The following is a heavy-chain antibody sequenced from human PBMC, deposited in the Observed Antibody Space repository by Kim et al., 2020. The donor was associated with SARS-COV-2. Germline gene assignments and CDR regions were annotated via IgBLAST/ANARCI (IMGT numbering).Heavy chain of an antibody. J-gene: IGHJ4*02. CDR1: GFTFSSFW. V-gene: IGHV3-7*05. CDR2: IKQDGSEK. CDR3: ARAGHYYDILTGFATAFDY. D-gene: IGHD3-9*01. Sequence: GGSLRLSCAASGFTFSSFWMSWVRQAPGKGLEWVANIKQDGSEKYYVDSVKGRFTISRDNANNSLYLQMNSLRAEDTAVYYCARAGHYYDILTGFATAFDYWGQGTLVTVSS.